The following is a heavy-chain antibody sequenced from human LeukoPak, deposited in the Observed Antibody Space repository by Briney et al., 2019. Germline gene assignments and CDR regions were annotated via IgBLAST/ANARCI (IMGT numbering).Heavy chain of an antibody. CDR3: ARRSGYCSSTSCYPDY. CDR2: IKQDGSEQ. V-gene: IGHV3-7*01. J-gene: IGHJ4*02. D-gene: IGHD2-2*01. CDR1: GFTLGSYW. Sequence: PGGSLRLSCAASGFTLGSYWMDWVRQAPGKGLEWVANIKQDGSEQYYVDSVRGRFTISRDNAKNSLYLQMNSLRAEDTAVYYCARRSGYCSSTSCYPDYWGQGTLVTVSS.